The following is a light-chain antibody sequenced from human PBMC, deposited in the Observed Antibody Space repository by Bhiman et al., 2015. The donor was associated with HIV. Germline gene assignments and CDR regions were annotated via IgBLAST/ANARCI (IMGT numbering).Light chain of an antibody. Sequence: NFMLTQPHSVSASPGKTVTISCTRSSGSIASYYVQWYQQRPGSSPTTVIYEDDQRPSGVPDRFSGSIDSSSNSASLTISGLKTEDEADYYCQSYHSDKEFGGGTKLTVL. CDR3: QSYHSDKE. CDR1: SGSIASYY. V-gene: IGLV6-57*01. CDR2: EDD. J-gene: IGLJ3*02.